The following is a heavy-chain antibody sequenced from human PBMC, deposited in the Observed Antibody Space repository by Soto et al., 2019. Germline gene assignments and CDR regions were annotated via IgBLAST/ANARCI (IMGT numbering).Heavy chain of an antibody. J-gene: IGHJ2*01. Sequence: QVQLVQSGAEVKKPGSSVKVSCKASGGTFSNYPISWVRQAPGQGLEWMGGIIPIFGTVNYAQKFQGRVTITADESTSTAYMELSSLRSEDTAVYYCARGNYRWLQFWYFDLWRRVTLVTVSS. CDR1: GGTFSNYP. CDR3: ARGNYRWLQFWYFDL. CDR2: IIPIFGTV. D-gene: IGHD5-12*01. V-gene: IGHV1-69*12.